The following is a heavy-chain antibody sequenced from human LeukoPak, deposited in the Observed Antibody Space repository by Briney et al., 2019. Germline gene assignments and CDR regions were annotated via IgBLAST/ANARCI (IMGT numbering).Heavy chain of an antibody. CDR2: ISSSGNTI. CDR1: GFPLRRHE. D-gene: IGHD3-10*01. V-gene: IGHV3-48*03. CDR3: ARGWGGRDWFDH. J-gene: IGHJ5*02. Sequence: GGPLRLPCTASGFPLRRHEVHGPRQSTGKGGVGGSSISSSGNTIYYAASVKGRCTISRDNAKNSLYPQMNSLRVEDMAMYYCARGWGGRDWFDHWGQVTLVTVAS.